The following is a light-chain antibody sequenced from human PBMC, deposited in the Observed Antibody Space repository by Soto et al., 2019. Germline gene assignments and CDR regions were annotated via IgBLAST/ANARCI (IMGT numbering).Light chain of an antibody. Sequence: QSVLTQTASVSGSPGQSITISCTGSSSDVGGYNFVSWYQQHPGKAPKLIIHEVSNRPSGVSNRFSGSKSGNTASLTISGLQAEDEAVYYCCSHSTSVTWMFGGGTKATVL. V-gene: IGLV2-14*03. CDR1: SSDVGGYNF. CDR3: CSHSTSVTWM. CDR2: EVS. J-gene: IGLJ3*02.